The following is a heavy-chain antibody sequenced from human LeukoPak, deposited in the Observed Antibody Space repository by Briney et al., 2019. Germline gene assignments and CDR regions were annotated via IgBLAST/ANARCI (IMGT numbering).Heavy chain of an antibody. V-gene: IGHV4-34*01. CDR1: GVSFNDYY. Sequence: SETLSLTCAVSGVSFNDYYWSWVRQTPGKGLEWIGEINHSGYTNDSPSLKSRVTLSIDTSRKQFSLNLRSVTVTDSGIYYCTRMTTGHDYWGQGTLVTVSS. D-gene: IGHD4-17*01. CDR3: TRMTTGHDY. CDR2: INHSGYT. J-gene: IGHJ4*02.